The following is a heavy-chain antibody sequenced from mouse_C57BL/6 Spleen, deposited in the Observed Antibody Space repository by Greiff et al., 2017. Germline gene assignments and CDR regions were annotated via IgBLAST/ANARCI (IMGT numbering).Heavy chain of an antibody. V-gene: IGHV5-4*01. CDR1: GFTFSSYA. J-gene: IGHJ2*01. CDR2: ISDGGSYT. Sequence: EVQRVESGGGLVKPGGSLKLSCAASGFTFSSYAMSWVRQTPEKRLEWVATISDGGSYTYYPDNVKGRFTISRDNAKNDLYLQMSHLKSEDTAMYYCAREGHGYYDYRGQGTTLTVSS. CDR3: AREGHGYYDY. D-gene: IGHD2-3*01.